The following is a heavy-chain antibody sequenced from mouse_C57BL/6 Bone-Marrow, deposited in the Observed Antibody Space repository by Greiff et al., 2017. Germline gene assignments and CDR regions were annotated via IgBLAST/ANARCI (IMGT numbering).Heavy chain of an antibody. D-gene: IGHD2-1*01. CDR3: ARCGYGNYVMDY. CDR1: GYTFTSYW. CDR2: IDPSDSYT. V-gene: IGHV1-59*01. J-gene: IGHJ4*01. Sequence: QVQLQQPGAELVRPGTSVKLSCKASGYTFTSYWMHWVKQRPGQGLEWIGVIDPSDSYTNYNQKFKGKATLTVDTSSSTAYMQLSSLTSEDSAVYYCARCGYGNYVMDYWGQGTSVTVSS.